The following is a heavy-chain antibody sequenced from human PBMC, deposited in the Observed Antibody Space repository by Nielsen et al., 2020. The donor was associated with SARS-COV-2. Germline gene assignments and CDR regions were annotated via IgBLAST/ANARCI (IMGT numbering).Heavy chain of an antibody. J-gene: IGHJ5*02. D-gene: IGHD6-19*01. CDR1: GGSITSSPYY. CDR2: VYHNGNT. CDR3: ARIGGFAVAGTDNWFGP. V-gene: IGHV4-39*07. Sequence: SETLSLTCTVSGGSITSSPYYWGWIRQPPGKGLEWIGYVYHNGNTYYIPSLRSRLTISIDTSKNQFSLSLSSVTAADTAVYYCARIGGFAVAGTDNWFGPWGQGTLVTVSS.